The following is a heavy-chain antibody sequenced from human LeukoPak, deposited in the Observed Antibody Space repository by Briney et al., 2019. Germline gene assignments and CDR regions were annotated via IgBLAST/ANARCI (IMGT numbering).Heavy chain of an antibody. CDR1: GGSISSYY. CDR2: IYYSGST. V-gene: IGHV4-59*01. Sequence: SETLSLTCTVSGGSISSYYWSWIRQPPGKGLEWIGYIYYSGSTDYNPSLKSRVTISVDTSKNQFSLKLSSVTAADTAVYHCARKGLLTGYFDYWGQGTLVTVSS. J-gene: IGHJ4*02. D-gene: IGHD3-9*01. CDR3: ARKGLLTGYFDY.